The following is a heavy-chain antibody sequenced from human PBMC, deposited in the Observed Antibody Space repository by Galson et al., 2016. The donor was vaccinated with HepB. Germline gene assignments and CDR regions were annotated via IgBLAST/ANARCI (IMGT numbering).Heavy chain of an antibody. CDR1: GYIFTSFA. Sequence: SVKVSCKGSGYIFTSFAMSWVRQAPGQGLEWMGRISVSNGATDYAEKFQGRVTMTTDTSTNTAYMELRSLRSDDTAVYYCVTSSCGGGGCYSEVDYWGLGTLVTVSS. CDR3: VTSSCGGGGCYSEVDY. V-gene: IGHV1-18*04. J-gene: IGHJ4*02. CDR2: ISVSNGAT. D-gene: IGHD2-21*01.